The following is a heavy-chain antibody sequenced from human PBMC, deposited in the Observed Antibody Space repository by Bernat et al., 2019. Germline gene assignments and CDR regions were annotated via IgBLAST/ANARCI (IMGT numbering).Heavy chain of an antibody. CDR3: ASIPVYSSSPYYYYYYMDV. J-gene: IGHJ6*03. D-gene: IGHD6-6*01. V-gene: IGHV4-39*01. CDR1: GCSISSSSYY. Sequence: QLQLQESGPGLVKPSETLSLPCTVPGCSISSSSYYWGWIRQPPGKGLEWIGSIYYSGSTYYNPSLKSRVTISVDTSKTQFSLKLSSVTAADTAVYYCASIPVYSSSPYYYYYYMDVWGKGTTVTVSS. CDR2: IYYSGST.